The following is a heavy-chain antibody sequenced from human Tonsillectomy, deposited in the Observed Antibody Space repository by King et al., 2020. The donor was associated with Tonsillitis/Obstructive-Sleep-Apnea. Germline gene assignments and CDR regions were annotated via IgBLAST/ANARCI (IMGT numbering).Heavy chain of an antibody. J-gene: IGHJ3*02. CDR2: ISYDGSNK. CDR3: ARGGSGYDPDAFDI. V-gene: IGHV3-30*04. CDR1: VLTFSSYA. D-gene: IGHD5-12*01. Sequence: VQLVESGGGVVQPGRSLRLSCAASVLTFSSYAMHWVRQAPGKGREWVAVISYDGSNKYYADSVKGRFTISRDNSKNTLYLQMNSLRAEDTAVYDCARGGSGYDPDAFDIWGQGTMVTVSS.